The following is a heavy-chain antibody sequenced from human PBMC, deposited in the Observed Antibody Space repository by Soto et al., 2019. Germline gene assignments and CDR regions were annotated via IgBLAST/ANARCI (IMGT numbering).Heavy chain of an antibody. Sequence: ASVKVSCEASGGTFSSYAISWVRQAPGQGLEWMGGIIPIFGTANYAQKFQGRVTITADESTSTAYMELSGLRSEDTAVYYCARDASFGNYYDSSGYYGPFDYWGQGTLVTSPQ. D-gene: IGHD3-22*01. CDR2: IIPIFGTA. V-gene: IGHV1-69*13. CDR1: GGTFSSYA. J-gene: IGHJ4*02. CDR3: ARDASFGNYYDSSGYYGPFDY.